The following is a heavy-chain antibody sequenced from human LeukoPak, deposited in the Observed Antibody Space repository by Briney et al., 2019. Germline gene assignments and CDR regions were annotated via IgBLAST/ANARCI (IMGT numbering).Heavy chain of an antibody. J-gene: IGHJ5*02. CDR1: GGTFSSYG. Sequence: ASVKVSCKASGGTFSSYGISWVRQAPGQGLEWVGGIIPIFGTANYAQKFQGRVTITADESTSTAYMELSSLRSDDTAVYYCARAGIAVAGIWFDPWGQGTLVTVSS. V-gene: IGHV1-69*13. CDR2: IIPIFGTA. CDR3: ARAGIAVAGIWFDP. D-gene: IGHD6-19*01.